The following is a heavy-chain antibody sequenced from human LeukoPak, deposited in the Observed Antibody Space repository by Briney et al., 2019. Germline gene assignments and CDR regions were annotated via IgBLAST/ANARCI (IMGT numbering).Heavy chain of an antibody. CDR1: GYTFTSYA. CDR3: ARGWFGEFDP. J-gene: IGHJ5*02. CDR2: INAGNGNT. D-gene: IGHD3-10*01. Sequence: ASVKVSCKASGYTFTSYAMHWVRQAPGQGLEWMGWINAGNGNTKYSQKFQGRVTITADESTSTAYMELSSLRSEDTAVYYCARGWFGEFDPWGQGTLVTVSS. V-gene: IGHV1-3*01.